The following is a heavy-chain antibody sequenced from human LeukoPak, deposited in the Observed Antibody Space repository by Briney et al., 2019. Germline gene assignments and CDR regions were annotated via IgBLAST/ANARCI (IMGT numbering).Heavy chain of an antibody. CDR1: GFTFSNHW. Sequence: SGGSLRLSCAASGFTFSNHWMHWARQAPGKGLEWVASINHNGNVNYYVDSVKGRFTISRDNAKNSLYLQMSNLRAEDTAVYFCARGGGLDVWGQGATVTVSS. D-gene: IGHD3-16*01. CDR2: INHNGNVN. V-gene: IGHV3-7*03. CDR3: ARGGGLDV. J-gene: IGHJ6*02.